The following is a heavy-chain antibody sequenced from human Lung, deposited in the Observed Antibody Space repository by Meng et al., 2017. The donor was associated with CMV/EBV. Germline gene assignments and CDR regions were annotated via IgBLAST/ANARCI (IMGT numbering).Heavy chain of an antibody. Sequence: SXXVSXKASGYTFIGYYIHWVRQAPGQGLEWMGWINPNSGGTNYALKFQGRVTMTRDTSINTAYMELSRLRSDDTAVYYCARELEQQLSGMDVWGQGTTVTVSS. CDR3: ARELEQQLSGMDV. CDR1: GYTFIGYY. V-gene: IGHV1-2*02. D-gene: IGHD6-13*01. CDR2: INPNSGGT. J-gene: IGHJ6*02.